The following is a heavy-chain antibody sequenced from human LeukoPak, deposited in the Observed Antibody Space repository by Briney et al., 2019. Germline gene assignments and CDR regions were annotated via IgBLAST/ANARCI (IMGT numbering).Heavy chain of an antibody. V-gene: IGHV3-23*01. D-gene: IGHD4-17*01. CDR1: GFTFSIYA. J-gene: IGHJ4*02. Sequence: PGGSLRLSCAASGFTFSIYAMSWVRQAPGEGLEWVSAISGSGGSTYYADSVKGRFTISRDNSKNTLYLQMNSLRAEDTAVYYCAKDGRGDYLPPYNFDYWGQGTLVTVSS. CDR2: ISGSGGST. CDR3: AKDGRGDYLPPYNFDY.